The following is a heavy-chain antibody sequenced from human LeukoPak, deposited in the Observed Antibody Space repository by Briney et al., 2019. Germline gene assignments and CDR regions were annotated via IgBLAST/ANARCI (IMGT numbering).Heavy chain of an antibody. V-gene: IGHV1-2*06. J-gene: IGHJ6*03. CDR2: INPNSGGT. Sequence: ASVKVSCKASGYTFTAYYMHWVRQAPGRGLGWMGRINPNSGGTNYAQKFQGRVTMTRDTSISTAYMELSRLRSDDTAVYYCARDRVYDILTGYYYYYYYMDVWGKGTTVTVSS. D-gene: IGHD3-9*01. CDR1: GYTFTAYY. CDR3: ARDRVYDILTGYYYYYYYMDV.